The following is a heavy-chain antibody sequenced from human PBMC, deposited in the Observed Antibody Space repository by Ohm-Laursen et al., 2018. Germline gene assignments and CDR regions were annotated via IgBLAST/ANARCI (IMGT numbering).Heavy chain of an antibody. CDR1: GYSFTSYW. CDR2: IYPGDSDT. Sequence: ESLRISCNGSGYSFTSYWIGWVRQMPGKGLEWMGIIYPGDSDTRYSPSFQGQVTISADKSISTAYLQWSSLKASDTAMYYCARAYDSSGYYYDYWGQGTLVTVSS. V-gene: IGHV5-51*01. CDR3: ARAYDSSGYYYDY. J-gene: IGHJ4*02. D-gene: IGHD3-22*01.